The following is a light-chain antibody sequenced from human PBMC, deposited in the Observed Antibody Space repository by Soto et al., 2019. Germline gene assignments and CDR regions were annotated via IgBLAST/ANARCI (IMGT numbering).Light chain of an antibody. CDR2: GNS. Sequence: QPVLTQPPSVSGAPGQRVTISCTGSSSNIGAGYDVHWYQQFPGTAPKLLIYGNSNRPSGVPDRFSGSKSGTSASLAITGLQAEDEADYYCQSYDSSLSGVFGSGTK. J-gene: IGLJ1*01. CDR3: QSYDSSLSGV. CDR1: SSNIGAGYD. V-gene: IGLV1-40*01.